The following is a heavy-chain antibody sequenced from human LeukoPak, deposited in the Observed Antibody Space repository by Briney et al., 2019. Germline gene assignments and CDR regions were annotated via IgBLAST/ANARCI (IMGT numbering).Heavy chain of an antibody. J-gene: IGHJ4*02. CDR3: AKGPLRGTAAAIDY. V-gene: IGHV3-30*18. CDR1: GFTFNNYG. CDR2: ISYDGRNK. Sequence: GSLRLSCAASGFTFNNYGMHWVRQAPGKGLEWVAVISYDGRNKHYPDSVKGRFTISRDISTDALWLQMDSLRTEDTAVYYCAKGPLRGTAAAIDYWGQGTLVTVSS. D-gene: IGHD2-2*01.